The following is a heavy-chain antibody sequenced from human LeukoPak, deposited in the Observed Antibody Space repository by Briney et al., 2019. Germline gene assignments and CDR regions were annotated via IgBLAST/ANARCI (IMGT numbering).Heavy chain of an antibody. Sequence: ASVKVSCKASGYTFTSYYMHWVRQAPGQGLEWMGIINPSGGTTRHAQRFQGRVTMTRDTSTSTVYMELSSLRSEDTAVFYCARTRGYSDYELDYWGQGTLVTVSS. J-gene: IGHJ4*02. CDR2: INPSGGTT. CDR3: ARTRGYSDYELDY. V-gene: IGHV1-46*01. CDR1: GYTFTSYY. D-gene: IGHD5-12*01.